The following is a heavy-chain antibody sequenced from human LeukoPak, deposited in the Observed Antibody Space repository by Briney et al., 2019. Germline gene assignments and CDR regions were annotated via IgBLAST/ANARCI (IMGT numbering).Heavy chain of an antibody. J-gene: IGHJ4*02. CDR3: ASVRIAAAFYY. CDR1: GGSISSGGYS. Sequence: PSQTLSLTCAVSGGSISSGGYSWSWIRQPPGKGLEWIGYIYHSGSTYYNPSLKSRVTISVDRSKNQFSLKLSSVTAADTAVYYCASVRIAAAFYYWGQGTLVTVSS. CDR2: IYHSGST. D-gene: IGHD6-13*01. V-gene: IGHV4-30-2*02.